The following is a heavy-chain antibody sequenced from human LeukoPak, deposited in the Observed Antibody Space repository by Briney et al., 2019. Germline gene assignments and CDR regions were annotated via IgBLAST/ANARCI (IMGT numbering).Heavy chain of an antibody. D-gene: IGHD6-13*01. CDR3: ARARAAAGTNWFDP. V-gene: IGHV4-59*01. J-gene: IGHJ5*02. CDR1: GGSTSSYY. CDR2: IYYSGST. Sequence: SETLSLTCTVSGGSTSSYYWSWIRQPPGKGLEWIGYIYYSGSTNYNPSLKSRVTISVDTSKNQFSLKLSSVTAADTAVYYCARARAAAGTNWFDPWGQGTLVTVSS.